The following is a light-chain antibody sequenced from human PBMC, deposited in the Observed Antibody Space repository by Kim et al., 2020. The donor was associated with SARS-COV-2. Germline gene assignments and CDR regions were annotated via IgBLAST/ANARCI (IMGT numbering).Light chain of an antibody. J-gene: IGKJ4*01. Sequence: DIQMTQSPSSLSASVGDRVTITCRASQGTRNFLAWYQQKPGKVPKLLIYGTSTLQSGVPSRFGGRGSGTHFTLTISSLQPEDVATYYCQRYDGAPLTFGGGTKVEIK. V-gene: IGKV1-27*01. CDR2: GTS. CDR3: QRYDGAPLT. CDR1: QGTRNF.